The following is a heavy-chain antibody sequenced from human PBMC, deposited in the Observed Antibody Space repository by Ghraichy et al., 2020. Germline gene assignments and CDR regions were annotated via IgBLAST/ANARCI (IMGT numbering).Heavy chain of an antibody. J-gene: IGHJ3*02. CDR3: ARGGKITMVQGVTAAFDI. V-gene: IGHV1-2*04. D-gene: IGHD3-10*01. CDR2: INPNSGGT. Sequence: ASVKVSCKASGYTFTGYYMHWVRQAPGQGLEWMGWINPNSGGTNYAQKFQGWVTMTRDTSISTAYMELSRLRSDDTAVYYCARGGKITMVQGVTAAFDIWGQGTMVTVSS. CDR1: GYTFTGYY.